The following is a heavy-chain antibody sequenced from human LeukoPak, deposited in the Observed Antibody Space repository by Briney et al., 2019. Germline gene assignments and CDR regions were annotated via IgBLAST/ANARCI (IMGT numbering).Heavy chain of an antibody. J-gene: IGHJ1*01. V-gene: IGHV1-69*13. CDR3: ARVLGNWNLEGSAEYLQH. D-gene: IGHD1-1*01. CDR1: GGTFSSYA. Sequence: ASVKVSCKASGGTFSSYAISWVRQAPGQGLEWMGGIIPIFGTANYAQKFQGRVTITADESTSTAYMELSSLRSEDTAVYYCARVLGNWNLEGSAEYLQHWGQGTLVTVSS. CDR2: IIPIFGTA.